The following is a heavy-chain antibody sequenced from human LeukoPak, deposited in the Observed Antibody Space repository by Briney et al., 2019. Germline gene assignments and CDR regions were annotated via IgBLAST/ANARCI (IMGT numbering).Heavy chain of an antibody. CDR3: ASRVVPAAMGHNWFDP. J-gene: IGHJ5*02. D-gene: IGHD2-2*01. Sequence: SETLSLTCAVYGGFFSGYYWSWIRQPPGKGLEWIGEINHSGSTNYNPSLKSRVTISVDTSKNQFSLKLSSVTAADTAAYYCASRVVPAAMGHNWFDPWGQGTLVTVSS. CDR2: INHSGST. CDR1: GGFFSGYY. V-gene: IGHV4-34*01.